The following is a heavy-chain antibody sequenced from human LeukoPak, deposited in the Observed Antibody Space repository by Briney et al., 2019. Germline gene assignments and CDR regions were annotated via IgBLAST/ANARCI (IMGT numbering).Heavy chain of an antibody. V-gene: IGHV3-30-3*01. CDR3: ASGAYYYDSSGYSRTFDY. J-gene: IGHJ4*02. D-gene: IGHD3-22*01. Sequence: GGPLRLSCAASGFTFSSYAMHWVRQAPGKGLGWVAVISYDGSNKYYADSVKGRFTISRDNSKNTLYLQMNSLRAEDTAVYYCASGAYYYDSSGYSRTFDYWGQGTLVTVSS. CDR1: GFTFSSYA. CDR2: ISYDGSNK.